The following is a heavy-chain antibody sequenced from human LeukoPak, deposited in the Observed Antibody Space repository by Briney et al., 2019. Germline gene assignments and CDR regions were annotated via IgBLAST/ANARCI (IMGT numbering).Heavy chain of an antibody. CDR2: IYYSGST. CDR3: ARGARRRGAARPAFDI. Sequence: SETLSLTCTVSGGSVSSSSFYWGWIRQPPGKGLEWIGSIYYSGSTNYNPSLKSRVTISVDTSKNQFSLKLSSVTAADTAVYYCARGARRRGAARPAFDIWGQGTMATVSS. J-gene: IGHJ3*02. CDR1: GGSVSSSSFY. V-gene: IGHV4-39*07. D-gene: IGHD6-6*01.